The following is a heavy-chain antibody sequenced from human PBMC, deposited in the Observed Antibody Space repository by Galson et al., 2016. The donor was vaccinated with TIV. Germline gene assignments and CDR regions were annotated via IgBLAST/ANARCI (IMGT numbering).Heavy chain of an antibody. D-gene: IGHD4-23*01. V-gene: IGHV1-69*05. J-gene: IGHJ4*02. CDR2: IIPIFRTP. CDR3: ARGGNNQVRYFFDY. Sequence: SVKVSCKASGDTFTNYALNWVRQAPGQGLEWLGGIIPIFRTPKSAQNFQGRITISTDAPTRTIYMELSSLRSEDTAVYYCARGGNNQVRYFFDYWGQGTLVTVSS. CDR1: GDTFTNYA.